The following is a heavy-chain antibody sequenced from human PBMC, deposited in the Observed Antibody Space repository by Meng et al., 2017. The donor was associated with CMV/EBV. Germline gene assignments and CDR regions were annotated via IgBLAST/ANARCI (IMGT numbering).Heavy chain of an antibody. V-gene: IGHV4-34*01. J-gene: IGHJ4*02. CDR1: GGSFSGYY. D-gene: IGHD3-10*01. CDR3: AREKGPKTYYYGSGTN. Sequence: AVYGGSFSGYYWSWIPQPPGKGLEWIGEINHSGSTNYNPSLKSRVTISVDTSKNQFSLKLSSVTAADTAVYYCAREKGPKTYYYGSGTNRGQGTLVTVS. CDR2: INHSGST.